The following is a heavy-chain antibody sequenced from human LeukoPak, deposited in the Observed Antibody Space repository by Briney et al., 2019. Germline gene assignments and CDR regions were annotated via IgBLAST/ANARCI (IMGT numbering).Heavy chain of an antibody. V-gene: IGHV3-30*04. Sequence: PGGSLRHSCAASGFTFSNYAMDWVRQAPGKGLEWMAVISYDGSNKYYADSLKGRFTISRDNSKNTLYLQMNSLRADDTAVYYCAKDRESYSNNWGAVAYWGQGTLVTVSS. CDR1: GFTFSNYA. J-gene: IGHJ4*02. CDR3: AKDRESYSNNWGAVAY. CDR2: ISYDGSNK. D-gene: IGHD3-16*01.